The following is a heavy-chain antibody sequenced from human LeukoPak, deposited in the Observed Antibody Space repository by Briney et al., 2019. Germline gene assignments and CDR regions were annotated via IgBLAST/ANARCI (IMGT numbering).Heavy chain of an antibody. CDR1: GFALRSYD. CDR3: AKEYSGYDFDY. CDR2: TSGSGVNS. D-gene: IGHD5-12*01. J-gene: IGHJ4*02. V-gene: IGHV3-23*01. Sequence: AGGSLRLSCAASGFALRSYDMSWVRQAPGKGLEWVAATSGSGVNSYYADSVRGRFTISRDNSQNTLSLQMDSLRAEDTALYYCAKEYSGYDFDYWGQGTLVTVSS.